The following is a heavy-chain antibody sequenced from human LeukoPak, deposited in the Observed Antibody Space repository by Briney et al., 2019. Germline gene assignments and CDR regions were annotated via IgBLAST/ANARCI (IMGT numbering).Heavy chain of an antibody. CDR1: GFTFSSYS. Sequence: GGSLRLSCAASGFTFSSYSMNWVRQAPGKGLEWVSSISSSSSYIYYADSVKGRFTISRDNAKNSLYLQMNSLRAEDTAVYYCASIYSSGWPVLYFDYWGQGTLVPVSS. CDR3: ASIYSSGWPVLYFDY. CDR2: ISSSSSYI. J-gene: IGHJ4*02. V-gene: IGHV3-21*01. D-gene: IGHD6-19*01.